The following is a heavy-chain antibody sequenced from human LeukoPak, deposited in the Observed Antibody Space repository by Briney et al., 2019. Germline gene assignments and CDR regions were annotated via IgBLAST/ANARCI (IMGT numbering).Heavy chain of an antibody. CDR2: INTHTGNT. V-gene: IGHV1-18*01. J-gene: IGHJ4*02. D-gene: IGHD6-19*01. CDR3: AKNSHGYSSGWLQFNFDY. Sequence: ASVNVSCMASGYTFTSYGIPWVRQAPGQGHEWGGWINTHTGNTNYAQKLQGRVTMTTDTSTSTAYMELRSLRSDDTAVYYCAKNSHGYSSGWLQFNFDYWGQGTLVTVSS. CDR1: GYTFTSYG.